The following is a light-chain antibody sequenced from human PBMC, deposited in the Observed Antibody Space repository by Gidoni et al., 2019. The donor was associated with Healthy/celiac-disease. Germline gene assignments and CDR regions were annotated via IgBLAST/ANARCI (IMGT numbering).Light chain of an antibody. CDR2: AAS. CDR3: QQSYSTPFT. Sequence: DIQMTQSPSSLSASVGDRVTITRRASQSISSYLNWYQQKPGKAPKLLIYAASSLQSGVPSRFSGSGSGTDFTLTISSLQPEDFATYCYQQSYSTPFTFGPGTKVDIK. CDR1: QSISSY. V-gene: IGKV1-39*01. J-gene: IGKJ3*01.